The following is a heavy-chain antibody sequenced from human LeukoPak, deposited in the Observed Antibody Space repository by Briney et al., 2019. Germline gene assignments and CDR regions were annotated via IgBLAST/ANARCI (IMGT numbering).Heavy chain of an antibody. CDR2: IIPIFGTA. J-gene: IGHJ4*02. V-gene: IGHV1-69*05. Sequence: GASVKVSCKASGYTFTSYDINWVRQATGQGLEWMGRIIPIFGTANYAQKFQGRVTITTDESTSTAYMELSSLRSEDTAVYYCARGTLTMTPYYFDYWGQGTLVTVSS. D-gene: IGHD3-22*01. CDR3: ARGTLTMTPYYFDY. CDR1: GYTFTSYD.